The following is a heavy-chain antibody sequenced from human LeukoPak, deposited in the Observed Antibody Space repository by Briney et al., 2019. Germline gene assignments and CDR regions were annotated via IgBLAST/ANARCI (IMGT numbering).Heavy chain of an antibody. CDR2: IWYDGSNK. CDR3: ARYGDYLDF. D-gene: IGHD4-17*01. J-gene: IGHJ4*02. CDR1: GFTFSSYG. Sequence: GGSLRLSCAASGFTFSSYGMHWVRQAPGKGLEWVAIIWYDGSNKYYADSVKGRFTISRDNSKNTLYLQMNSLRAEDTAVYYCARYGDYLDFWGQVTLVTVSS. V-gene: IGHV3-33*01.